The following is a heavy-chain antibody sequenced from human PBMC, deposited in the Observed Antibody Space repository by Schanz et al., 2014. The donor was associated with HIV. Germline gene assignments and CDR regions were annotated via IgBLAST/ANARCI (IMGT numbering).Heavy chain of an antibody. J-gene: IGHJ6*02. CDR2: IWYDGSYT. Sequence: QVQLVESGGGVVQPGRSLRLSCAASGFTFSTFGMHWVRQAPGKGLEWVAVIWYDGSYTSYADSVTGRFTISRDNSKNTVYLQMNSLRAEDTAVYYCARGEDDISGPDGMDVWGQGTTVTVSS. CDR3: ARGEDDISGPDGMDV. V-gene: IGHV3-33*01. D-gene: IGHD3-22*01. CDR1: GFTFSTFG.